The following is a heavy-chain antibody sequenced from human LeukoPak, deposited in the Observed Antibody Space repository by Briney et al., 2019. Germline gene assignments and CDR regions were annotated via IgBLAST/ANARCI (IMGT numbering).Heavy chain of an antibody. D-gene: IGHD4-17*01. V-gene: IGHV1-69*13. CDR3: ARDPPLYGDYVENYYYYYGMDV. CDR2: IIPIFGTA. CDR1: GGTFSSYA. J-gene: IGHJ6*02. Sequence: GASVKVSCKASGGTFSSYAISWVRQAPGQGLEWMGGIIPIFGTANYAQKFQGRVTITADESTSTAYMELSSLRSEDTAVYYCARDPPLYGDYVENYYYYYGMDVWGQGTTVTVSS.